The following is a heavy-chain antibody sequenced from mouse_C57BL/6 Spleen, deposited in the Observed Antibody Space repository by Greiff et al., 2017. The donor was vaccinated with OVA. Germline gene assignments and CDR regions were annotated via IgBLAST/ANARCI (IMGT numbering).Heavy chain of an antibody. Sequence: VQLQQSGPVLVKPGASVKMSCKASGYTFTDYYMNWVKQSHGKSLEWIGVINPYNGGTSYNQKFKGKATLTVDKSSSTAYMELNSLTSEDSAVYYCARRDSGSAWFAYWGQGTLVTVSA. CDR1: GYTFTDYY. J-gene: IGHJ3*01. CDR2: INPYNGGT. D-gene: IGHD1-1*01. V-gene: IGHV1-19*01. CDR3: ARRDSGSAWFAY.